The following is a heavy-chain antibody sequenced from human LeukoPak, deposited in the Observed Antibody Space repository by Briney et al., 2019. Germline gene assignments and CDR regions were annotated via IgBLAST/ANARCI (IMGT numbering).Heavy chain of an antibody. J-gene: IGHJ4*02. CDR3: ARDRDMITFGGVIDHGDY. Sequence: ASVKVSCKASGYTFTSYAMNWVRQAPGQGLEWMGWINPNSGGTNYAQKFQGRVTMTRDTSISTAYMELSRLRSDDTAVYYCARDRDMITFGGVIDHGDYWGQGTLVTVSS. V-gene: IGHV1-2*02. CDR2: INPNSGGT. CDR1: GYTFTSYA. D-gene: IGHD3-16*02.